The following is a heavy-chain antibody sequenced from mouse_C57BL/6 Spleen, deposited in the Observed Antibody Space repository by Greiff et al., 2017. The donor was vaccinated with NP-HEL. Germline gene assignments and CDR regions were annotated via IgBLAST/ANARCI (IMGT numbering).Heavy chain of an antibody. Sequence: EVKLMESGPGLVKPSQSLSLTCSVTGYSITSGYYWNWIRQFPGNKLEWMGYISYDGSNNYNPSLKNRISITRDTSKNQFFLKLNSVTTEDTATYYCARYYGSSYLFDYWGQGTTLTVSS. CDR1: GYSITSGYY. D-gene: IGHD1-1*01. J-gene: IGHJ2*01. CDR2: ISYDGSN. V-gene: IGHV3-6*01. CDR3: ARYYGSSYLFDY.